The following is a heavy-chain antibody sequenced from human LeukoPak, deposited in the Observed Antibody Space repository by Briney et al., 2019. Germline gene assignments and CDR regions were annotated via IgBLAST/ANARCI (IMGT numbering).Heavy chain of an antibody. CDR1: GYSFTDHF. D-gene: IGHD7-27*01. V-gene: IGHV1-2*02. CDR3: ARDHNWGPDY. J-gene: IGHJ4*02. Sequence: ASVKVSCKASGYSFTDHFLHWLRQAPGQGFEWMGWIHPNSGDTNYAQRFQGRVSLTRDTSISTAYMELSSLRSDDTAVYYCARDHNWGPDYWGQGTLVSVSS. CDR2: IHPNSGDT.